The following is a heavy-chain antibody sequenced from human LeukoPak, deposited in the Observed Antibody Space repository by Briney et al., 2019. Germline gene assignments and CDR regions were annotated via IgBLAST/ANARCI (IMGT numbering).Heavy chain of an antibody. J-gene: IGHJ4*02. CDR3: ARDKVDGAVDYVTS. CDR2: IDTSGGT. D-gene: IGHD4-17*01. Sequence: PSETLSLTCTVSGGPISSYYWSWIRQPAGKGLEWIGRIDTSGGTNYNPSLKSRVTMSVDTSKNQFSLKFSSVTAAYTAVYYCARDKVDGAVDYVTSWGQGTLVTVSS. V-gene: IGHV4-4*07. CDR1: GGPISSYY.